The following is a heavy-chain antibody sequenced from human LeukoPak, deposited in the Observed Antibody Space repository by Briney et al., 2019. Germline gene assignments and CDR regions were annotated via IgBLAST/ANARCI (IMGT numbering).Heavy chain of an antibody. CDR2: ISSSGSTI. J-gene: IGHJ4*02. CDR1: GFTFSSYE. V-gene: IGHV3-48*03. CDR3: ARGSRRHSFYYFDY. Sequence: GGSLRLYCAASGFTFSSYEMNWVRQAPGKGLEWVSYISSSGSTIYYADSVKGRFTISRDNAKNSLYLQMNSLRAEDTAVYYCARGSRRHSFYYFDYWGQGTLVTVPS. D-gene: IGHD5-18*01.